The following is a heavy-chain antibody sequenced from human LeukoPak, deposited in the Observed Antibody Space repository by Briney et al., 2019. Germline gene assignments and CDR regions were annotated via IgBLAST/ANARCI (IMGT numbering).Heavy chain of an antibody. CDR2: IYPGDSDT. V-gene: IGHV5-51*01. CDR1: GYSFSSHW. J-gene: IGHJ6*02. Sequence: GESLKISCKASGYSFSSHWIGWVRQMPGKGLEWMGLIYPGDSDTRYSPSFQGQVTISADKSISTAYLQWSSLKASDTAMYYCARSYYYDSSGYYSGLYYYYGMDVWGQGTTVTVSS. CDR3: ARSYYYDSSGYYSGLYYYYGMDV. D-gene: IGHD3-22*01.